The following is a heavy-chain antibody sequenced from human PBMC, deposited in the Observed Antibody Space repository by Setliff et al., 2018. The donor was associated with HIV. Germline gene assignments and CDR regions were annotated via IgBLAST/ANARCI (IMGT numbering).Heavy chain of an antibody. CDR3: ARIVATITCYDY. CDR1: GYSISSDYY. J-gene: IGHJ4*02. Sequence: PSETLSLTCSVSGYSISSDYYWGWLRQSPGKGLDWIGTIYHSGSTYYNPSLKSRVTISVDTSKNQFSLKLSSVTAADTAVYYCARIVATITCYDYWGQGTLVTVSS. CDR2: IYHSGST. V-gene: IGHV4-38-2*01. D-gene: IGHD5-12*01.